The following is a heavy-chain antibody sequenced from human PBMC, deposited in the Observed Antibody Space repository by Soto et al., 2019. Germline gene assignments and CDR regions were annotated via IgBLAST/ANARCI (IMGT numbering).Heavy chain of an antibody. J-gene: IGHJ3*02. Sequence: GGSLRLSCAASGFTFSSYWMSWVRQAPGKGLEWVANIKQDGSEKYYVDSVKGRFTISRDNAKNSLYLQMNSLRAEDTAVYYCARVLGGSGWYLGAFDIWGQGTMVTVSS. D-gene: IGHD6-19*01. CDR2: IKQDGSEK. CDR1: GFTFSSYW. CDR3: ARVLGGSGWYLGAFDI. V-gene: IGHV3-7*01.